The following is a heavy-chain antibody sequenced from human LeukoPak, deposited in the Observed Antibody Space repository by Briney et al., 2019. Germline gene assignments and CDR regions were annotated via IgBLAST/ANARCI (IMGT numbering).Heavy chain of an antibody. V-gene: IGHV1-2*02. CDR1: GYTFTGYY. CDR3: SRDYQGSGWVPKFDP. D-gene: IGHD6-19*01. J-gene: IGHJ5*02. CDR2: INPNSGGT. Sequence: ASVKVSCKASGYTFTGYYMHWVRQAPGQGLEWMGWINPNSGGTNYAQKFQGRVTMTRDTSISTAYMELSRLRSDDTAVYYFSRDYQGSGWVPKFDPWGQGTLVTVAS.